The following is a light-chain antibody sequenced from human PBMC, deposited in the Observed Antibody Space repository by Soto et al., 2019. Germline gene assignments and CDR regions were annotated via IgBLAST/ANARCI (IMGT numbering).Light chain of an antibody. Sequence: DIQMTQSPSTLSASVGDRVTITCRASQSITRSLAWYQQKPGKAPKLLIYKASSLESGVPSRFSGSGSGTEFTLTISSLQPDDFAPYYCQQYNSYQFTFGPGTKVDVK. J-gene: IGKJ3*01. CDR3: QQYNSYQFT. CDR2: KAS. V-gene: IGKV1-5*03. CDR1: QSITRS.